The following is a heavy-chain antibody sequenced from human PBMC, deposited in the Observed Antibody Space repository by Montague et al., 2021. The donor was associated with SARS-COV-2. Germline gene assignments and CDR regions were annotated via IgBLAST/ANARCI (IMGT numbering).Heavy chain of an antibody. CDR3: ARTSQYCTPTNCYLPNAMDV. V-gene: IGHV4-38-2*02. J-gene: IGHJ6*02. Sequence: SETLSLTCTVSGYSITHAYYWGWIRQPPGKGLEWIGNIWHGGSTYYNPSLKSRVTILVDTSNNQFSLKLTSVTAADTAVYYCARTSQYCTPTNCYLPNAMDVWGQGTTVTVSS. CDR2: IWHGGST. D-gene: IGHD2-8*01. CDR1: GYSITHAYY.